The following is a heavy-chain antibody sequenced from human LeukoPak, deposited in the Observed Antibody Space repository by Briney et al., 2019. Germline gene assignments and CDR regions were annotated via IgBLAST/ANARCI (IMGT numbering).Heavy chain of an antibody. Sequence: ASVKVSCKVSGYTLTELSMHWVRQAPGKGLEWMGGFDPEDGETTYAQNLQGRVTMTEDTSTDIAYLELSSLRSEDTAVYYCAIDTETRLALDYWGQGTLVTVSS. CDR2: FDPEDGET. V-gene: IGHV1-24*01. J-gene: IGHJ4*02. D-gene: IGHD4-17*01. CDR1: GYTLTELS. CDR3: AIDTETRLALDY.